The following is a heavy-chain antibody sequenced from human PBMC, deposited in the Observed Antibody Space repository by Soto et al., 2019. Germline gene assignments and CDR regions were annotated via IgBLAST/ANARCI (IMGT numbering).Heavy chain of an antibody. J-gene: IGHJ3*02. Sequence: SVKVSCKASGGTFSSYTISWVRQAPGQGREWMGRIIPILGIANYAQKFQGRVTITADKSTSTAYMELNSLRAEDTALYYYAKDVGGGDCSGGSCVDTFDIWGQGTMVTV. V-gene: IGHV1-69*04. D-gene: IGHD2-15*01. CDR2: IIPILGIA. CDR3: AKDVGGGDCSGGSCVDTFDI. CDR1: GGTFSSYT.